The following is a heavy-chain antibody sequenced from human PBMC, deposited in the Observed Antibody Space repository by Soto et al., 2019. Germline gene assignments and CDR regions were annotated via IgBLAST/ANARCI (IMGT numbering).Heavy chain of an antibody. J-gene: IGHJ3*01. D-gene: IGHD5-18*01. CDR3: AKVLQIPLMRSYSYAFDV. V-gene: IGHV3-23*01. CDR1: GFTFKNSA. CDR2: ISGSGVNT. Sequence: PGGSLRLSCAASGFTFKNSAMSWVRQAPGKGLEWVSSISGSGVNTHYEDSVKGRFTISRDNSNNTLYLQMNSLRAEDTAVYYCAKVLQIPLMRSYSYAFDVWGQGTMVTVSS.